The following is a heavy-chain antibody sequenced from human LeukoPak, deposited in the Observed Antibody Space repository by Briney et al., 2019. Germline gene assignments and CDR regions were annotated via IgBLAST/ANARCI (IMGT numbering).Heavy chain of an antibody. V-gene: IGHV3-48*01. J-gene: IGHJ4*02. CDR1: GFTFSTYG. Sequence: GGSLRLSCAASGFTFSTYGMNWVRQAPGKGLEWVSYISSSSTTKFYADSVKGRFTISRDNAKDSLYLQMNSLRAEDTAVYYCARETIPADRKEYWGQGTLVTVSS. CDR3: ARETIPADRKEY. D-gene: IGHD6-13*01. CDR2: ISSSSTTK.